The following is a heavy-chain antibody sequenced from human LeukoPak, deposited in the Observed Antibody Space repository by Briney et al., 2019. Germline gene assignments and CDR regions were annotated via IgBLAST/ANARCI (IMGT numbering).Heavy chain of an antibody. J-gene: IGHJ4*02. Sequence: ASVKVSCKASGYTFTSYAMHWVRQAPGQRLEWMGWINAGNGNTKYSQKLQGRVTMTTDTSTSTAYMELRSLRSDDTAVYYCARVGDYDDYWGQGTLVTVSS. CDR3: ARVGDYDDY. D-gene: IGHD4-17*01. CDR2: INAGNGNT. V-gene: IGHV1-3*01. CDR1: GYTFTSYA.